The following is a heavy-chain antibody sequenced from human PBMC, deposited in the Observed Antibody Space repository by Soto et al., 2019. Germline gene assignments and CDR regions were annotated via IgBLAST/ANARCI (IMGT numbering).Heavy chain of an antibody. V-gene: IGHV3-21*01. CDR3: ARDIKQLAETYNWFDP. D-gene: IGHD6-13*01. CDR2: ISSSSSYI. CDR1: GFTFSSYS. Sequence: EVQLVESGGGLVKPGGSLRLSCAASGFTFSSYSMNWVRQAPGKGLEWVSSISSSSSYIYYADSVKGRFTISRDNARNSLYLQMNSLRAEDTAVYYCARDIKQLAETYNWFDPWGQGTLVTVSS. J-gene: IGHJ5*02.